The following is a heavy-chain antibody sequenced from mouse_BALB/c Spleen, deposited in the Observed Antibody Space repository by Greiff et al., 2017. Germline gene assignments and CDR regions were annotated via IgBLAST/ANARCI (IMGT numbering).Heavy chain of an antibody. V-gene: IGHV3-2*02. CDR2: ISYSGST. CDR1: GYSITSDYA. CDR3: ARSYYGNPYYYAMDY. D-gene: IGHD2-10*01. J-gene: IGHJ4*01. Sequence: VQLQQSGPGLVKPSQSLSLTCTVTGYSITSDYAWNWIRQFPGNKLEWMGYISYSGSTSYNPSLKSRISITRDTSKNQFFLQLNSVTTEDTATYYCARSYYGNPYYYAMDYWGQGTSVTVSS.